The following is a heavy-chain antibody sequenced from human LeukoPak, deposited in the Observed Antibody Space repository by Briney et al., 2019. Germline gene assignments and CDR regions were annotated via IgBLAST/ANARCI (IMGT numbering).Heavy chain of an antibody. V-gene: IGHV3-30*18. CDR2: ISYDGSNK. CDR1: GFTFSSYG. CDR3: AKASIVGATHSDY. J-gene: IGHJ4*02. D-gene: IGHD1-26*01. Sequence: PGRSLRLSCAASGFTFSSYGMHWVRQAPGKGLEWVAVISYDGSNKYYADSVKGRFTISRDNSKNTLYLQMNSLRAEDTAVYYCAKASIVGATHSDYWGQGTLVTVSS.